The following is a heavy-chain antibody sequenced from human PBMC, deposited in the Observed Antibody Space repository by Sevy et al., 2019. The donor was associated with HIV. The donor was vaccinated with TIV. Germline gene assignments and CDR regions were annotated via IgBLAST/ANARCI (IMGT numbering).Heavy chain of an antibody. V-gene: IGHV3-30*18. CDR2: ISYDGSNK. CDR1: GFTFSSYG. Sequence: GGFLRLSCAASGFTFSSYGMHWVRQAPGKGLEWVAVISYDGSNKYYADSVKGRFTISRDNSKNTLYLQMNSLRAEDTAVYYCAKNRGYCTNGVCPQYYYYGMDVWGQGTTVTVSS. D-gene: IGHD2-8*01. J-gene: IGHJ6*02. CDR3: AKNRGYCTNGVCPQYYYYGMDV.